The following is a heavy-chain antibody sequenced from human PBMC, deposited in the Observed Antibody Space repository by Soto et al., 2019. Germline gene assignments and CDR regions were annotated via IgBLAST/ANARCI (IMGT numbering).Heavy chain of an antibody. CDR2: IKQDGSEK. D-gene: IGHD2-15*01. J-gene: IGHJ4*02. Sequence: GSLRLSCAASGFTFSSYWMSWVRQAPGKGLEWVANIKQDGSEKYYVDSVKGRFTISRDNAKNSLYLQMNSLRAEDTAVYYCARVLGTSQYCSGGSCYAYYFDYWGQGTLVPVSS. CDR3: ARVLGTSQYCSGGSCYAYYFDY. V-gene: IGHV3-7*01. CDR1: GFTFSSYW.